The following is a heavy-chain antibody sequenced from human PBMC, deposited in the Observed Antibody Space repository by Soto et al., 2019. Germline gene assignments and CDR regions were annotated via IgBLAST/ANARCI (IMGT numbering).Heavy chain of an antibody. CDR3: AREELGYSRSSRSLDE. V-gene: IGHV3-21*01. D-gene: IGHD6-13*01. CDR2: IGTSSSYI. Sequence: PAGSLGLSCAASGFTFSSYTMNWVRQAPGRGLEWVSSIGTSSSYIYYADSVKGRFTISRDNAKNSLFLQMNSLRADDTAVYYCAREELGYSRSSRSLDEWGQGNLVRVYS. J-gene: IGHJ4*02. CDR1: GFTFSSYT.